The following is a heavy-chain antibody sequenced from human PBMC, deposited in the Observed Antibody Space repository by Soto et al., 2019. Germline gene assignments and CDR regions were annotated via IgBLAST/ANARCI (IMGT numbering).Heavy chain of an antibody. CDR2: TSSSSSYI. J-gene: IGHJ3*02. CDR1: GFTFSSYS. CDR3: ARGSGYHDAFDI. Sequence: LRLSCAASGFTFSSYSMNWVRQAPGKGLEWVSSTSSSSSYIYYADSVKGRFTISRDNAKNSLYLQMNSLRAEDTAVYYCARGSGYHDAFDIWGQGTMVTVSS. D-gene: IGHD3-22*01. V-gene: IGHV3-21*01.